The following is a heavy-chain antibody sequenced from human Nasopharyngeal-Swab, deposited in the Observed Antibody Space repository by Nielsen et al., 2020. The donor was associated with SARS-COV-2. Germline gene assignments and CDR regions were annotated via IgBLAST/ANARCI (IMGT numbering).Heavy chain of an antibody. V-gene: IGHV3-7*03. CDR3: ARAPKRGSSGYQVVY. CDR2: IKQDGSEK. J-gene: IGHJ4*02. CDR1: GFTFSSYW. Sequence: GESLKTSCAASGFTFSSYWMSWVRQAPGKGLEWVANIKQDGSEKYYVDSVKGRFTISRDNAKNSLYLQMNSLRAEDTAVYYCARAPKRGSSGYQVVYWGQGTLVTVSS. D-gene: IGHD3-22*01.